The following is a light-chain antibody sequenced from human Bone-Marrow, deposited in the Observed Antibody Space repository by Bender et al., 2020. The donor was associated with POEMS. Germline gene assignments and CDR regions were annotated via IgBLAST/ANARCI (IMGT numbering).Light chain of an antibody. CDR1: NSDVGAYNF. CDR3: SSYAGSSTFV. J-gene: IGLJ1*01. V-gene: IGLV2-23*02. CDR2: EVN. Sequence: QSALTQPRSVSGSPGQSVTISCTGSNSDVGAYNFVSWYQQHPGKAPKLMIYEVNKRPSGLSNRFSGSKSDKTATLTISGLQAEDEADYYCSSYAGSSTFVFGTGTQVTVL.